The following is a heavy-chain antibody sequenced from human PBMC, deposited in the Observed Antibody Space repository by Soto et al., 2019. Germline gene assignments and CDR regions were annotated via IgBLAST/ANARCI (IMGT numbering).Heavy chain of an antibody. V-gene: IGHV4-59*01. Sequence: PSETLSLTCTVSGGSIDSYYWSWIRQPPGKGLEWIGYIYYSGSTIYNPSLRSRVTISVDTSKNQFSLKLTSVTAADTAVYYCARLRAYSGYDPHDDWGQGTLVTVSS. D-gene: IGHD5-12*01. J-gene: IGHJ4*02. CDR2: IYYSGST. CDR1: GGSIDSYY. CDR3: ARLRAYSGYDPHDD.